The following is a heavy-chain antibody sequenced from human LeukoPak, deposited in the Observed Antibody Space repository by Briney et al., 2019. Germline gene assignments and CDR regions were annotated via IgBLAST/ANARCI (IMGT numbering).Heavy chain of an antibody. CDR3: ARDTGAAHYYYYGMDV. CDR1: GGSISSYY. D-gene: IGHD6-19*01. Sequence: SETLSLTCTVSGGSISSYYWSWIRRPPGKGLEWIGYIYYSGSTNYNPSLKSRVTISVDTSKNQFSLKLSSVTAADTAVYYCARDTGAAHYYYYGMDVWGQGTTVTVSS. CDR2: IYYSGST. J-gene: IGHJ6*02. V-gene: IGHV4-59*01.